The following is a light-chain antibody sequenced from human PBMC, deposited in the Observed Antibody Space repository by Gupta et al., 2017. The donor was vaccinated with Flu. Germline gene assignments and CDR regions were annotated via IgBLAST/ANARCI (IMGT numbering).Light chain of an antibody. J-gene: IGKJ5*01. CDR2: YAS. CDR1: QSLGSN. V-gene: IGKV6-21*01. CDR3: QQTNCFPMT. Sequence: EIVLTQSPDFQSVAPGEKVTITCRASQSLGSNLHWYQLKPDQSPKLLIRYASHSFSGVPSRFNGSGTGTEFTLTINSLEAEDAATYYCQQTNCFPMTFGQGTRMEIK.